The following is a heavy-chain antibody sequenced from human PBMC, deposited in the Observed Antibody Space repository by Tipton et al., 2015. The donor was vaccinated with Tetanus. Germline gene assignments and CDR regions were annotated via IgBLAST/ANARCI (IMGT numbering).Heavy chain of an antibody. V-gene: IGHV1-69*04. CDR3: ARERGQQLVQGYYYYGMDV. J-gene: IGHJ6*02. CDR2: IIPILGIA. CDR1: GGTFSSYA. Sequence: QSGAEVKKPGSSVKVSCKASGGTFSSYAISWVRQAPGQGLEWMGRIIPILGIANYAQKFQGRVTITADKSTSTAYMELSSLRSEDTAVYYCARERGQQLVQGYYYYGMDVWGQGTTVTVSS. D-gene: IGHD6-13*01.